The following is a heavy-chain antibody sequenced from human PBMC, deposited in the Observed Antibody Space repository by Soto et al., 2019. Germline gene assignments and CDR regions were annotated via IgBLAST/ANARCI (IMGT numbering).Heavy chain of an antibody. D-gene: IGHD4-4*01. Sequence: SETLSLTCTVSGDSMSSYYWSWIRQPPGKGLEWIGYIYYSGSTTYNPSLRSRVTMSVDTSKNQFSLRLSSVTAADTAVYYCERAKSNYHTFDHWGQVSQVTVSS. J-gene: IGHJ4*02. CDR3: ERAKSNYHTFDH. V-gene: IGHV4-59*01. CDR1: GDSMSSYY. CDR2: IYYSGST.